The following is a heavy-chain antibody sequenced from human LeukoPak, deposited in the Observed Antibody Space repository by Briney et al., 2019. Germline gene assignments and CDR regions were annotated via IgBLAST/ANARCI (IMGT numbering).Heavy chain of an antibody. CDR2: IYYSGST. V-gene: IGHV4-59*08. CDR3: ARFRRGYSYGYPDY. D-gene: IGHD5-18*01. CDR1: GGSISSYY. J-gene: IGHJ4*02. Sequence: PSETLSLTCTVSGGSISSYYWSWIRQPPGKGLEWIGYIYYSGSTNYNPSLKSRVTISVDTSKNQFSLKLSSVTAADTAVYYCARFRRGYSYGYPDYWGQGTLVTVSS.